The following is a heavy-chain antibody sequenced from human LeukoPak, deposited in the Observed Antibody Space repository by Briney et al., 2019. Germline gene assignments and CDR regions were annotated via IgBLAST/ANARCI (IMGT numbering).Heavy chain of an antibody. CDR1: GGSIGSYY. CDR2: IYTSGST. J-gene: IGHJ3*02. V-gene: IGHV4-4*07. CDR3: ARSEGPTYYYDSSGYVTAFDI. D-gene: IGHD3-22*01. Sequence: PSETLSLTCTVSGGSIGSYYWSWIRQPAGKGLEWIGRIYTSGSTNYNPSLKSRVTMSGDTSKNQFSLQLSSVTAADTAVYYCARSEGPTYYYDSSGYVTAFDIWGQGTMVTVSS.